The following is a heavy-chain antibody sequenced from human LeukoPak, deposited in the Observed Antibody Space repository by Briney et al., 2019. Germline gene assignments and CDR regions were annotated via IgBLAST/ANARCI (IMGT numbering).Heavy chain of an antibody. CDR3: ARSAYYYGSGSEGY. D-gene: IGHD3-10*01. J-gene: IGHJ4*02. CDR2: ISSSSSTK. CDR1: GFAFSSYN. Sequence: GGSLRLSCAGSGFAFSSYNMNWVRQAPGRGLEWVSYISSSSSTKYYADSVKGRFTISRDSAKNSLYLQMNSLRAEDTAVYYCARSAYYYGSGSEGYWGQGTLVTVSS. V-gene: IGHV3-48*01.